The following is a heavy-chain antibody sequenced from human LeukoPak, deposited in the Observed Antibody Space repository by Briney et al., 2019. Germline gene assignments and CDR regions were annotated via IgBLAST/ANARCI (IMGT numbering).Heavy chain of an antibody. V-gene: IGHV1-18*01. CDR1: GYTFTSYG. D-gene: IGHD6-13*01. CDR2: ISAYNGNT. Sequence: GASVKVSCKASGYTFTSYGISWVRQAPGQGLEWMGWISAYNGNTNYAQKLQGRVTMTTDTSTSTAYKELRSLRSDDTAVYYCARDRRGIAAAGHFDYWGQGTLVTVSS. J-gene: IGHJ4*02. CDR3: ARDRRGIAAAGHFDY.